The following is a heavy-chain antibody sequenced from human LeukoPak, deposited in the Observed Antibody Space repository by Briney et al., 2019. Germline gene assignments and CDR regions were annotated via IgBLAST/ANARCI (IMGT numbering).Heavy chain of an antibody. CDR1: GGSISSYY. CDR2: IYYSGST. Sequence: SETLSLTCTVSGGSISSYYWSWIRQPPGKGLEWIGYIYYSGSTNYNPSLKSRVTISVDTSKNQFSLKLSSVTAADTAVYYCARGRLSGYYYYYYMDVWGKGTTVTVSS. J-gene: IGHJ6*03. CDR3: ARGRLSGYYYYYYMDV. V-gene: IGHV4-59*12. D-gene: IGHD1-26*01.